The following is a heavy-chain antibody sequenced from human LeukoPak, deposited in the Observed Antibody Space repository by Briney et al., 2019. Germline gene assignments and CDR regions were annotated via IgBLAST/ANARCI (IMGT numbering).Heavy chain of an antibody. CDR2: ISSSSSYI. CDR1: GFTFSSYS. J-gene: IGHJ6*02. Sequence: GGSLRLSCAASGFTFSSYSMNWVRQAPGKGLEWVSSISSSSSYIHYADSVKGRFTISRDNSKNTLYLQMNSLRAEDTAVYYCARDYRGYYGMDVWGQGTTVTVSS. D-gene: IGHD4-11*01. CDR3: ARDYRGYYGMDV. V-gene: IGHV3-21*04.